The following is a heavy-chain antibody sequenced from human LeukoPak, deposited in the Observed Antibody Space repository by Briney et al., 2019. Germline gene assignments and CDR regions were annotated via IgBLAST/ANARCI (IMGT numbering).Heavy chain of an antibody. D-gene: IGHD3-16*01. V-gene: IGHV3-53*01. CDR1: GFTVSYNY. CDR3: ARHSYTLPDY. Sequence: PGGSLRLSCAASGFTVSYNYMSCVRQAPGKGLQWVSVIYSAGNTYYADSVKGRFTISRDNSKNTLFLQMNSLRIEDTAVYYCARHSYTLPDYWGQGTLVTVSS. CDR2: IYSAGNT. J-gene: IGHJ4*02.